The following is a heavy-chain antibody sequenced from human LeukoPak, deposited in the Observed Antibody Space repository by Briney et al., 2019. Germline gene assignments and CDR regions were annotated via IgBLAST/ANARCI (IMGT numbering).Heavy chain of an antibody. CDR2: MNPNSGNT. Sequence: ASVKVSCKASGYTFTSYDINWVRQATGQGLEWMGWMNPNSGNTGYAQKFQGRVTMTRNTSISTAYMELSSLRSEDTAVYYCARVPKRARYFTGSAFDIWGQGTMVTVSS. V-gene: IGHV1-8*01. CDR3: ARVPKRARYFTGSAFDI. J-gene: IGHJ3*02. D-gene: IGHD3-9*01. CDR1: GYTFTSYD.